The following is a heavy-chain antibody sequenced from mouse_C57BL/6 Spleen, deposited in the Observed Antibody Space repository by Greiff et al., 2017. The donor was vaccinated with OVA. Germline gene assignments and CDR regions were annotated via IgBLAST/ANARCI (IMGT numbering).Heavy chain of an antibody. V-gene: IGHV1-15*01. Sequence: QVQLKESGAELVRPGASVTLSCKASGYTFTDYEMHWVKQTPVHGLEWIGAIDPETGGTAYNQKFKGKAILTADKSSSTAYMELRSLTSEDSAVYYCTRRDGYYLPFAYWGQGTLVTVSA. D-gene: IGHD2-3*01. CDR2: IDPETGGT. CDR3: TRRDGYYLPFAY. J-gene: IGHJ3*01. CDR1: GYTFTDYE.